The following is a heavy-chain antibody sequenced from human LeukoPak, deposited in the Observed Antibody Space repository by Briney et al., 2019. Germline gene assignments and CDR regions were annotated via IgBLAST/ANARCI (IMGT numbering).Heavy chain of an antibody. Sequence: SVKVSCKASGGTFSSYAISWVRQAPGQGLEWMGGIIPIFGTANYAQKFQGRVTMTTDTSTSTAYMELRSLRSDDTAVYYCARDPPYYDFWSGYYTIFDYWGQGTLVTVSS. CDR3: ARDPPYYDFWSGYYTIFDY. V-gene: IGHV1-69*05. CDR1: GGTFSSYA. CDR2: IIPIFGTA. J-gene: IGHJ4*02. D-gene: IGHD3-3*01.